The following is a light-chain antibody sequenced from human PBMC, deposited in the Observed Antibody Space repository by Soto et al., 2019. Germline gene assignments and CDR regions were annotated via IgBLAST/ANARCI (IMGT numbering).Light chain of an antibody. J-gene: IGKJ2*01. CDR2: DAS. V-gene: IGKV1-5*01. CDR1: QSISNS. CDR3: QQYNSYSYT. Sequence: DLQMTQSPSSLSASVGDRVTITCRASQSISNSLNWYQQKPGKAPKLLIYDASSLESGVPSRFSGSGSGTEFTLTISSLQPDDFATYYCQQYNSYSYTFGQGTKLEIK.